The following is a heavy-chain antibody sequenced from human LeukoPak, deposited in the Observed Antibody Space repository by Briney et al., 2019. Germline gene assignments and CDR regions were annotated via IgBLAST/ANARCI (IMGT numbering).Heavy chain of an antibody. Sequence: GASVKVSCKASGYTFTSYDINWVRQATGKGLDWMGWMNPNSGNTGYAQKFQGRVTMTRNTSISTAYMELSSLRSEDTAVYYGTRNPVNSGMDVWGQGTTVIVS. CDR1: GYTFTSYD. CDR2: MNPNSGNT. D-gene: IGHD1-14*01. V-gene: IGHV1-8*01. J-gene: IGHJ6*02. CDR3: TRNPVNSGMDV.